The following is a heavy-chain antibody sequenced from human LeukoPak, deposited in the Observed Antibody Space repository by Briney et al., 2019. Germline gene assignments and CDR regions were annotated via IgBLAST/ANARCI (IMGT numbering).Heavy chain of an antibody. D-gene: IGHD3-22*01. V-gene: IGHV1-2*06. CDR2: INPNSGGT. J-gene: IGHJ1*01. CDR3: ARDPPYYDSSGPHFQH. Sequence: GASVKVSCKASGYTFTGYYMHWVRQAPGQGLEWMGRINPNSGGTNYAQKFQGRVTMTRDTSISTAYMELSRLRSDDTAVYYCARDPPYYDSSGPHFQHWGQGTLVTVSS. CDR1: GYTFTGYY.